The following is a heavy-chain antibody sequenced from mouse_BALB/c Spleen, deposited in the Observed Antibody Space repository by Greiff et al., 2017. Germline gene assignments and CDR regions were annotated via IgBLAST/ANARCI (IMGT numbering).Heavy chain of an antibody. CDR1: GFDFSRYW. CDR2: INPDSSTI. J-gene: IGHJ3*01. D-gene: IGHD2-1*01. CDR3: ARAYGNYGAWFAY. Sequence: EVKLLESGGGLVQPGGSLKLSCAASGFDFSRYWMSWVRQAPGKGLEWIGEINPDSSTINYTPSLKDKFIISRDNAKNTLYLQMSKVRSEDTALYYRARAYGNYGAWFAYWGQGTLVTVSA. V-gene: IGHV4-1*02.